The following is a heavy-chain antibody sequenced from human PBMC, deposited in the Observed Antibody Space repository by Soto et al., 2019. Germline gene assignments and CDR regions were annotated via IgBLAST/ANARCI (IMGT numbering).Heavy chain of an antibody. Sequence: SETLSLTCTVSGGSVSSGSYYWSWIRQPPGKGLEWIGYIYYSGSTNYNPSLKSRVTISVDTSKNQFSLKLSSVTAADKAVYYCARDDYDYVWGSYRPLGEAFDIWGQGTMVTVSS. CDR3: ARDDYDYVWGSYRPLGEAFDI. CDR1: GGSVSSGSYY. D-gene: IGHD3-16*02. V-gene: IGHV4-61*01. J-gene: IGHJ3*02. CDR2: IYYSGST.